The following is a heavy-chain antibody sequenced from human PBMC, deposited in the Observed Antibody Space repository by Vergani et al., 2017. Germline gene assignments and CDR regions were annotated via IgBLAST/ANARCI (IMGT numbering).Heavy chain of an antibody. V-gene: IGHV3-23*01. J-gene: IGHJ5*02. CDR3: AKRQDYDSWSGPTGFDP. CDR1: GFYFSDYA. Sequence: EAQLLQSGGGVVQPGGSRRLSCAASGFYFSDYAMTWVRQAPGKGLEWVSGISGSGDSTYYADSVKDRFIISRDNSKSVLYLQMNSLRVEDSALYFCAKRQDYDSWSGPTGFDPWGQGTLVTVSS. D-gene: IGHD3-3*01. CDR2: ISGSGDST.